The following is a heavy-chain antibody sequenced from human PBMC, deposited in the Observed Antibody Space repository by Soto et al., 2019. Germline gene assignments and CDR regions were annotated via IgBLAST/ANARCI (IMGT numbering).Heavy chain of an antibody. CDR1: GVSFSGDY. Sequence: LSLTFAISGVSFSGDYWSWIRQPPGKGLEWIGEIDHSGSTKYNPSLKSRVTISVDTSKRQFSLNLRSVTAADTAVYYCARAPKPITMIRKQPYYFDYWGHGTLVTVSS. J-gene: IGHJ4*01. CDR2: IDHSGST. D-gene: IGHD3-10*01. V-gene: IGHV4-34*01. CDR3: ARAPKPITMIRKQPYYFDY.